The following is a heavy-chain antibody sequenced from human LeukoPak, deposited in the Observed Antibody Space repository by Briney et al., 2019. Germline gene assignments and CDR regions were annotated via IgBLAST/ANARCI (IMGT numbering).Heavy chain of an antibody. CDR1: GFAFDDFA. J-gene: IGHJ4*02. CDR3: SRNGLVDFDY. V-gene: IGHV3-49*04. CDR2: IRRRAYGGAA. Sequence: GQSLRLSCTTSGFAFDDFAMSWVRQPAGKELEWVGFIRRRAYGGAAEYAASVKGRFIISRDDSKGIAYLQMNSLKTEDTAVYYCSRNGLVDFDYWGQGSRVIVSP.